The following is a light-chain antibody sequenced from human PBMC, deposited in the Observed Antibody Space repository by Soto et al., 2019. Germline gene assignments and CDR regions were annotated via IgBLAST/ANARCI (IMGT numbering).Light chain of an antibody. CDR1: QTVGTN. Sequence: EIVLTQSPDTLSMSPGERATLSCRASQTVGTNLAWYQQKPGQAPRLLIYGASPRASGIPARVSGTGSATEFALTISSLQSEDFAVYYCQQYNNWPITFGQGTRLEIK. J-gene: IGKJ5*01. V-gene: IGKV3-15*01. CDR3: QQYNNWPIT. CDR2: GAS.